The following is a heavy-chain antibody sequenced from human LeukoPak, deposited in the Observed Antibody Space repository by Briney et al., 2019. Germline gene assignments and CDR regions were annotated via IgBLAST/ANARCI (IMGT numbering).Heavy chain of an antibody. CDR1: GGSISSSSYY. J-gene: IGHJ4*02. Sequence: SETLSLTCTVSGGSISSSSYYWGWIRQPPGKGLEWIGSIYYSGSTHYNPSLKSRVTISVDTSKNQFSLKLSSVTAADTAVYYCARWYSSSTTVDYWGQGTLVTVSS. V-gene: IGHV4-39*01. CDR2: IYYSGST. CDR3: ARWYSSSTTVDY. D-gene: IGHD4-17*01.